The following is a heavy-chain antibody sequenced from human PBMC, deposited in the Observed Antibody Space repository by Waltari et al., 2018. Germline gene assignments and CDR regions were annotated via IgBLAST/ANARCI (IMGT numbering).Heavy chain of an antibody. D-gene: IGHD6-19*01. J-gene: IGHJ5*02. CDR3: AGAGTSGWYALDA. CDR2: ITTGTSHI. Sequence: EVQLVESGGGLVKPGGSLRLPCAASGFTLRSYTMNWVRQAPGKGLEWDSCITTGTSHISSADSAKGRLSLPRDTAKNSLSQKMNSLGAEDTAMYYCAGAGTSGWYALDAWGQGALVTVSS. CDR1: GFTLRSYT. V-gene: IGHV3-21*01.